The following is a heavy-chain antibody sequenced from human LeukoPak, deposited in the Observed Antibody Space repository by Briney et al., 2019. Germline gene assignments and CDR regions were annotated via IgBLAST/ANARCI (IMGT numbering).Heavy chain of an antibody. CDR1: GFTFSTYA. CDR3: AKAEGKNPTGGRWLD. J-gene: IGHJ4*02. CDR2: ISGSGTYT. D-gene: IGHD6-19*01. V-gene: IGHV3-23*01. Sequence: GGSLRLSCAASGFTFSTYAMTWVRQAPGKGLESVSAISGSGTYTYYADSVKGRFTISRDNSKNTLCLQMNSLRAEDTAIYYCAKAEGKNPTGGRWLDWGQGTLVTVSS.